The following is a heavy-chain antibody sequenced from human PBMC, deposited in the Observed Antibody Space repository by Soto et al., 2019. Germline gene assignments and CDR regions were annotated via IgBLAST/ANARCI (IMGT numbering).Heavy chain of an antibody. CDR3: ARDRGTVEVPPAFSWFDP. J-gene: IGHJ5*02. CDR1: GFTFSSFG. D-gene: IGHD2-2*01. V-gene: IGHV3-33*01. CDR2: IWHDGSIQ. Sequence: DLVESGGAVVQPGRSLRLSCEASGFTFSSFGMHWVRQSQGEGLEWVGVIWHDGSIQLYADSVKGRFTISRDNSKNTLYLQMNSLRAEDAAVYYCARDRGTVEVPPAFSWFDPWGQGTLVTVSS.